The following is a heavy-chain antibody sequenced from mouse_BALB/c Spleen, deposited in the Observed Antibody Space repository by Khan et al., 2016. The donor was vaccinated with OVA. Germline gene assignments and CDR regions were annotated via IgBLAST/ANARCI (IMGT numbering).Heavy chain of an antibody. Sequence: EVELVESGGGLVQPGGSRKLSCEASGFTFSDYGMAWVRQAPGKGPAWVAFISDLAYTIYYADTVTGRFTISRENAKNTLYLEMSSLRSEDTAIYYCARGGGTAPFAYWGLGTLVTVSA. D-gene: IGHD1-2*01. V-gene: IGHV5-15*02. CDR1: GFTFSDYG. CDR2: ISDLAYTI. J-gene: IGHJ3*01. CDR3: ARGGGTAPFAY.